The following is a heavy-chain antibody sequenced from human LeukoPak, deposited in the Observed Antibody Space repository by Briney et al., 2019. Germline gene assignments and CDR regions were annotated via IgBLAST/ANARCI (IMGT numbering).Heavy chain of an antibody. CDR2: IYRGGGT. CDR1: GFTVSSNY. CDR3: ERGATPDV. V-gene: IGHV3-53*01. D-gene: IGHD1-26*01. J-gene: IGHJ6*04. Sequence: PGGSLRLSCAASGFTVSSNYMSWVRQAPGKGLEWVAIIYRGGGTSYANSVKGRFTISRDNSKNTLYLQMNSLRAEGTAVYYCERGATPDVWGKGTTVTVSS.